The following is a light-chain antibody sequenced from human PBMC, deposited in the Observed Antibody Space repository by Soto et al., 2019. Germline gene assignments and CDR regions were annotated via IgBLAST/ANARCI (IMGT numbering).Light chain of an antibody. CDR3: QQYNSYSWT. Sequence: AVQVTQSPSSLSASVGDIGTITCRASQGIRNDLSWYQQKPGKAPKLLIYDASSLESGVPSRFSGSGSGTEFTLTISSLQPDDSATYFCQQYNSYSWTFGQGTKVDIK. V-gene: IGKV1-13*02. CDR1: QGIRND. J-gene: IGKJ1*01. CDR2: DAS.